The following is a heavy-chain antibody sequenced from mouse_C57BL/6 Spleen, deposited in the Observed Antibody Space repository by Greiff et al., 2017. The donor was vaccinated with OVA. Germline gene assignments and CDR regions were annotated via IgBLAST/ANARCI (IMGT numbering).Heavy chain of an antibody. CDR1: GYTFTSYW. Sequence: QVQLQQPGAELVKPGASVKLSCKASGYTFTSYWMHWVKQRPGQGLEWIGMIHPNSGSTNYNEKFKSKATLTVDKSSSTAYMQLSSLTSEDSAVYYCARDYGSSPYAMDDWGKGTSVTVSS. CDR3: ARDYGSSPYAMDD. J-gene: IGHJ4*01. CDR2: IHPNSGST. V-gene: IGHV1-64*01. D-gene: IGHD1-1*01.